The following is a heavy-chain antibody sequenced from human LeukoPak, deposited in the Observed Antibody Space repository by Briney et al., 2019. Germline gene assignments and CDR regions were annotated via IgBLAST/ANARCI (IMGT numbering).Heavy chain of an antibody. CDR1: GFTFSDYY. J-gene: IGHJ6*02. V-gene: IGHV3-11*01. CDR3: ARPPPPLGPTGWYYGSGSYGMDV. D-gene: IGHD3-10*01. CDR2: ISSSGSTI. Sequence: PGGSLRLSCAASGFTFSDYYMSWIRQAPGKGLEWVSYISSSGSTIYYADSVKGRFTISRDNAKNSLYLQMNSLRAEDTAVYYCARPPPPLGPTGWYYGSGSYGMDVWGQGTTVTVSS.